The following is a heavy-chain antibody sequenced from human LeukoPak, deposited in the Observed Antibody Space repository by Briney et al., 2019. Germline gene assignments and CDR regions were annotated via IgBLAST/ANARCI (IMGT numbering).Heavy chain of an antibody. CDR2: IYHSGST. CDR3: ARSRVWSDYWGYFDY. V-gene: IGHV4-59*01. J-gene: IGHJ4*02. Sequence: SETLSLTCTVSGGSIIGYYWNWIRQPPGKGLDWIGYIYHSGSTNYNPSLKRRVTISVDTSKTQISLKLRAVTAADTAVYYCARSRVWSDYWGYFDYWGQGTLVTVSS. CDR1: GGSIIGYY. D-gene: IGHD3-3*01.